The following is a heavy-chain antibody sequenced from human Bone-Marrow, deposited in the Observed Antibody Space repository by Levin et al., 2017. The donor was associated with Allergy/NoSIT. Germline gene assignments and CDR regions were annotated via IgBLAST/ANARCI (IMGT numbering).Heavy chain of an antibody. CDR2: SRNKDNGYTT. CDR3: ASVKAGYNGFYCDY. D-gene: IGHD5-24*01. Sequence: SGESLKISCAASGFTFSDRYMDWVRQAPGKGLEWVGCSRNKDNGYTTHYAASVTGRFTISRDDPKNSLYLQMNNLKTEDTAVYYCASVKAGYNGFYCDYWGQGALVTVSS. V-gene: IGHV3-72*01. J-gene: IGHJ4*02. CDR1: GFTFSDRY.